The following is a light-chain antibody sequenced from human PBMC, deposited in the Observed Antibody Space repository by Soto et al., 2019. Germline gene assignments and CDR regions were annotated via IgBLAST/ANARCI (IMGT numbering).Light chain of an antibody. CDR1: QSVSSSY. Sequence: EIVLTQSPGTLSLSPGERATLSCRASQSVSSSYLAWYQQKPGQAPRLLIYGASSRATAIPDMFSGSGSGTDFTLTISRLEPEDFAVYYCQQYGSSLLTFGGGTKVEIK. J-gene: IGKJ4*01. V-gene: IGKV3-20*01. CDR3: QQYGSSLLT. CDR2: GAS.